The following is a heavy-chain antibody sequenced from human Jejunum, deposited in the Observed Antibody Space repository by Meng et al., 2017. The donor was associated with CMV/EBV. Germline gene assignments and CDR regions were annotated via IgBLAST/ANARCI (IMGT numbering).Heavy chain of an antibody. D-gene: IGHD6-13*01. J-gene: IGHJ6*02. CDR1: LTFEDYD. CDR2: SNWDGGST. Sequence: LTFEDYDTHGVRKTPGKGLEGVSVSNWDGGSTYDADSVKGRFTISRDNNKNSLYLQMNSLRAEDTALYYCVRDRIPATGYYSMGVWGQGTKVTVSS. V-gene: IGHV3-43D*04. CDR3: VRDRIPATGYYSMGV.